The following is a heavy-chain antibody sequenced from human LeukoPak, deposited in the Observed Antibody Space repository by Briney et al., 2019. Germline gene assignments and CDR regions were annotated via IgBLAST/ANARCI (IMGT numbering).Heavy chain of an antibody. V-gene: IGHV3-7*01. Sequence: GGSLRLSCAASGFTFSSYWMSWVRQAPGKGREWVANIKQDGSDKYYVDSVKGRFTISRDNAKNSLYLQMNSLRAEATAVYYCARGSYYYGSVGYLPVDYWGQGTLVTVSS. CDR3: ARGSYYYGSVGYLPVDY. CDR1: GFTFSSYW. CDR2: IKQDGSDK. D-gene: IGHD3-10*01. J-gene: IGHJ4*02.